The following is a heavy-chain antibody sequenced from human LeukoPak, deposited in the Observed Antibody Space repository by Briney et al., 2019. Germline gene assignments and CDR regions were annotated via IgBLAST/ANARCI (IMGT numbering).Heavy chain of an antibody. CDR2: MYYSGST. D-gene: IGHD4-17*01. V-gene: IGHV4-59*01. CDR3: ARVTDYGDYLDY. J-gene: IGHJ4*02. CDR1: GGSISSYY. Sequence: SETLSLTCTVSGGSISSYYWSWIRQPPGKGLEWIGYMYYSGSTNYNPSLKSRVTISVDTSKNRFSLKLSSVTAADTAVYYCARVTDYGDYLDYWGQGTLVTVSS.